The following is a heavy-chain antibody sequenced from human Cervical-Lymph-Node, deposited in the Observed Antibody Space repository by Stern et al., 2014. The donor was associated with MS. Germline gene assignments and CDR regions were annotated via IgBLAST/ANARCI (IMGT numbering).Heavy chain of an antibody. CDR3: ARGHIPYAYNYLFDY. Sequence: QMQLVQSGGGVVQPGTSLRLSCAASGFTFSSYGMHWVRQAPGKGLEREALAWYDGSTAYYTNSVKGRFTISRDNSKNTLSLQMNSLTAEDTAVYYCARGHIPYAYNYLFDYWGQGTLVTVSS. V-gene: IGHV3-33*01. J-gene: IGHJ4*02. CDR1: GFTFSSYG. D-gene: IGHD5-24*01. CDR2: AWYDGSTA.